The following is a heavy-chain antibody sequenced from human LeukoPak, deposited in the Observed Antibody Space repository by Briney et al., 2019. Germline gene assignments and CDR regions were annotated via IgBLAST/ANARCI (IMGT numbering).Heavy chain of an antibody. CDR1: GGSFSGYY. CDR2: INHSGST. V-gene: IGHV4-34*01. Sequence: SETLSLTCAVYGGSFSGYYWSWIRQPPGKGLEWIGEINHSGSTNYNPSLKSRVTISVDTSKNQFSLKLSSVTAADTAVYYCARGVAVAGWVYWGQGTLVTVSS. J-gene: IGHJ4*02. D-gene: IGHD6-19*01. CDR3: ARGVAVAGWVY.